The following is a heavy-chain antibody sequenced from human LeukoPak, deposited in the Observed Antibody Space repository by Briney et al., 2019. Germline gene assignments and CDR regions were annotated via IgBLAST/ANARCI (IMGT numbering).Heavy chain of an antibody. V-gene: IGHV4-59*01. CDR1: GGSISSYF. Sequence: SETLSLTCTVSGGSISSYFWTWIRQPPGKGLEWIGCISYSGSTNYNPSLKSRVTIPVDTSKNQFTLKLSSVTAADTAVYYCARGSWYFDLWGRGTLVSVAS. J-gene: IGHJ2*01. CDR3: ARGSWYFDL. CDR2: ISYSGST.